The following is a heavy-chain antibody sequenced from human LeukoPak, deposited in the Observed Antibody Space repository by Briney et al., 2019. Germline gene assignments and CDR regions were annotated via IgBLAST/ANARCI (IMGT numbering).Heavy chain of an antibody. CDR2: ISGSGGST. D-gene: IGHD3-10*01. Sequence: GGSLRLSCAASGPTFSSYAMSWVRQAPGKGLEWVPAISGSGGSTYYADSVKGRFTISRDNAKNSLYLQMNSLRAEDTAVYYCARDYYGSGNYFDYWGQGTLVTVSS. CDR1: GPTFSSYA. J-gene: IGHJ4*02. CDR3: ARDYYGSGNYFDY. V-gene: IGHV3-23*01.